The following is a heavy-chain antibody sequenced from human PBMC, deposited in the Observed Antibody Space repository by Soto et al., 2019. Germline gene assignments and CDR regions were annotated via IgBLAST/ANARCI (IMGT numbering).Heavy chain of an antibody. J-gene: IGHJ4*02. V-gene: IGHV4-39*07. Sequence: SETLSLTCTVSGGSISSSSYYWGWIRQPPGKGLEWIGSIYYSDSTNYNPSLKSRITISTDTSKNQFSLKLSSVTAADTAVYYCATYTVGEGGRGYWGQGTLVTVSS. CDR2: IYYSDST. CDR1: GGSISSSSYY. D-gene: IGHD3-16*01. CDR3: ATYTVGEGGRGY.